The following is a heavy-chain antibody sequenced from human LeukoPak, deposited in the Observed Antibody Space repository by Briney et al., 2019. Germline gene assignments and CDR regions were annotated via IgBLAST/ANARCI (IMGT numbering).Heavy chain of an antibody. CDR2: INTSGGNT. V-gene: IGHV1-46*01. D-gene: IGHD3-22*01. CDR3: ARAGVWDYSDTSGYHNGAFDI. Sequence: ASVKVSCKASGYTFTSYAMNWVRQAPGQGLEWMGMINTSGGNTSYAHKFQGRVTMTRDTSTSTVYMELSSLRSEDTAVYYCARAGVWDYSDTSGYHNGAFDIWGQGTMVTVSS. CDR1: GYTFTSYA. J-gene: IGHJ3*02.